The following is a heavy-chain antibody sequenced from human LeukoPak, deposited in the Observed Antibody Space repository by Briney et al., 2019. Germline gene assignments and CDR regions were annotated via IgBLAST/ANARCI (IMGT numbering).Heavy chain of an antibody. Sequence: PGRSLRLSCAASGFTFSSYAMHWVRQAPGKGLEWVAVISYGGSNKYYADSVKGRFTISRDNSKNTLYLQMNSLRAEDTAVYYCASMTVLDYWGQGTLVTVSS. CDR2: ISYGGSNK. J-gene: IGHJ4*02. V-gene: IGHV3-30-3*01. CDR1: GFTFSSYA. D-gene: IGHD2-21*02. CDR3: ASMTVLDY.